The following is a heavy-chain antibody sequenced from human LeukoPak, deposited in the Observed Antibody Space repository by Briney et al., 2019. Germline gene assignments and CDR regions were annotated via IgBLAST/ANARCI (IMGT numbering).Heavy chain of an antibody. CDR1: GFTFSSYW. CDR3: VAMILGDRDY. Sequence: KAGGSLRLSCAASGFTFSSYWMHWVHQVPGQGPEWVSRINPAGTGTLYADSVKGRFTISRDNARNTVFLEMSSVRDEDTAMYYCVAMILGDRDYWGQGTLVTVSS. V-gene: IGHV3-74*01. CDR2: INPAGTGT. J-gene: IGHJ4*02. D-gene: IGHD3-22*01.